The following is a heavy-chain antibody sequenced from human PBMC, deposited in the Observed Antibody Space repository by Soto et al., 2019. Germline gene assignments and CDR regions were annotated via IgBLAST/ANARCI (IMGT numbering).Heavy chain of an antibody. CDR3: VKALDYYGSGSYYKSFYYYYGMDG. CDR2: ISSNGGST. CDR1: GFTFSSYA. V-gene: IGHV3-64D*08. D-gene: IGHD3-10*01. Sequence: GGSLRLSCSASGFTFSSYAMHWVRQAPGKGLEYVSAISSNGGSTYYADSVKGRFTISRDNSKNTLYLQMSSLRAEDTAVYYCVKALDYYGSGSYYKSFYYYYGMDGWGQGTTVTVSS. J-gene: IGHJ6*02.